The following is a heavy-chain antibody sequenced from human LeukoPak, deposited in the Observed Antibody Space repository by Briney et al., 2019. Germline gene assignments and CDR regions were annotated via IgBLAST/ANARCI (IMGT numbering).Heavy chain of an antibody. D-gene: IGHD6-19*01. CDR1: GFTFSSYA. J-gene: IGHJ4*02. CDR3: ARGYSSGGLDY. CDR2: ISYDGSNK. Sequence: PGGSLRLSCAASGFTFSSYAMHWVRQAPGKGLEWVAVISYDGSNKYYADSVKGRFTISRDNSKNTLYLQMNSLRAEDTAVYYCARGYSSGGLDYWGQGTLVTVSS. V-gene: IGHV3-30*04.